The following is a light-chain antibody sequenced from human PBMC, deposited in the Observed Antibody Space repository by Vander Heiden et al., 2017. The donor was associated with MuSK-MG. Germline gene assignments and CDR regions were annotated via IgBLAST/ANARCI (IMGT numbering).Light chain of an antibody. CDR1: SSAVGGHHY. V-gene: IGLV2-14*01. CDR3: ISYTSSTSCV. J-gene: IGLJ3*02. CDR2: EVS. Sequence: HSALTQPASVSGSPGPSITLSCTRSSSAVGGHHYVSWYQHHPGKAPILMIYEVSSRPSGVSDRFSGSKSGNTASLTISGLQANDEADYYCISYTSSTSCVFGGGTKVTVL.